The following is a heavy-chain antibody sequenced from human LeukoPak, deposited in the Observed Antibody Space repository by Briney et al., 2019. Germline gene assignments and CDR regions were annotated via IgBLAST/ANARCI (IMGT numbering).Heavy chain of an antibody. Sequence: SVKDSCKASGGTFISYTISSVRPTPGQGGEWMGRIIPILGIANYAQKFQGRVTITADKSTSTAYMELSSLRSEDTAVYYCARDLGDGYNHNWFDPWGQGTLDTVSS. CDR2: IIPILGIA. CDR1: GGTFISYT. D-gene: IGHD5-24*01. V-gene: IGHV1-69*04. J-gene: IGHJ5*02. CDR3: ARDLGDGYNHNWFDP.